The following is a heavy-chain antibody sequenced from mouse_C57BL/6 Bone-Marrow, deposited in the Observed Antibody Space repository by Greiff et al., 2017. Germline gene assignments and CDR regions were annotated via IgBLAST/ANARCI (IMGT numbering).Heavy chain of an antibody. V-gene: IGHV5-17*01. CDR2: ISSGSSTI. CDR3: ARGKLGPFDY. J-gene: IGHJ2*01. CDR1: GFTFSDHG. D-gene: IGHD4-1*01. Sequence: EVMLVESGGGLVKPGGSLKLSCAASGFTFSDHGMHWVRQAPEKGLEWVAYISSGSSTIYYADTVKGRFTISRDNAKNTLFLQMTSLRSEDTAMYYCARGKLGPFDYWGQGTTLTVSS.